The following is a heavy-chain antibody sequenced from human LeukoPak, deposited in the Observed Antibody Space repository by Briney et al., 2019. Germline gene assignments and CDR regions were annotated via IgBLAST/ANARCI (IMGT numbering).Heavy chain of an antibody. V-gene: IGHV3-30-3*01. CDR2: ISYDGSNK. CDR1: GFSFSSYA. D-gene: IGHD4-17*01. J-gene: IGHJ6*02. CDR3: ASDGGYGDVILGMAV. Sequence: PWGSLTLSCAVSGFSFSSYAKHWVRMAPGKGLERVAVISYDGSNKYYADSVKASFTISRENSKNTLYLQMNSLRAEDTAVFYCASDGGYGDVILGMAVWGQGTTVTVS.